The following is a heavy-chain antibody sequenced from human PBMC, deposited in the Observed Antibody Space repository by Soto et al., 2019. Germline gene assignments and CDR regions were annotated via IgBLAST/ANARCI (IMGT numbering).Heavy chain of an antibody. Sequence: EVQLVESGGGLVQPGGSLRLSCAASGFTFSLYSMSWVRQAPGKGLKWVSYISRSSTGIHYADSVKGRFTVSRDDATNSLDLQMNSLTDGDTAVYYCARGVTWGVGGWGQGTTVSTSS. CDR1: GFTFSLYS. CDR3: ARGVTWGVGG. V-gene: IGHV3-48*02. J-gene: IGHJ6*02. D-gene: IGHD5-18*01. CDR2: ISRSSTGI.